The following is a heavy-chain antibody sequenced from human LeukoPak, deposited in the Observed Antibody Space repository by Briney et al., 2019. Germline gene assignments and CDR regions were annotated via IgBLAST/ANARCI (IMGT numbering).Heavy chain of an antibody. J-gene: IGHJ4*02. CDR3: AWRNTAMVAGLDY. CDR1: GYTFTTYD. Sequence: GASVKVSCKASGYTFTTYDINWVRQATGQGLEWMGWMNPNSGNTAYAQKFQGRVTMTRNTSISTAFMELSGLRSEDTAVYFCAWRNTAMVAGLDYWGQGSLVTVSS. D-gene: IGHD5-18*01. V-gene: IGHV1-8*01. CDR2: MNPNSGNT.